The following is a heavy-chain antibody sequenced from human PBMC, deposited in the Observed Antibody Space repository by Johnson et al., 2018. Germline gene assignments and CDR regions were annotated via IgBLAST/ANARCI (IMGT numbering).Heavy chain of an antibody. CDR2: IKQDGREK. CDR3: ARVRLEDYYGMDV. D-gene: IGHD1-1*01. Sequence: VQLVQSGGGLVQPGGSLRLSCAASGFTFSSYWMSWVRQAPGKGLEWVANIKQDGREKYYVDSVKGRFTITRDNAKNSLYLQMNSLRAEDTAVYYCARVRLEDYYGMDVWGQGTTVTVSS. V-gene: IGHV3-7*01. J-gene: IGHJ6*02. CDR1: GFTFSSYW.